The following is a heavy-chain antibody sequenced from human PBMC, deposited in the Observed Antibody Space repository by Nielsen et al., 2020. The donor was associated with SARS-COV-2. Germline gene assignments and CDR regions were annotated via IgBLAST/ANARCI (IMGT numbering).Heavy chain of an antibody. CDR2: ISWNSGSI. J-gene: IGHJ5*02. V-gene: IGHV3-9*01. CDR1: GFTFDDYA. D-gene: IGHD6-13*01. Sequence: SLKISCAASGFTFDDYAMHWVRQAPGKGLEWVSGISWNSGSIGYADSVKGRFTISRDNSKNTLYLQMNSLRAEDTAVYYCAKGTRDSSSWPNNWFDPWGQGTLVTVSS. CDR3: AKGTRDSSSWPNNWFDP.